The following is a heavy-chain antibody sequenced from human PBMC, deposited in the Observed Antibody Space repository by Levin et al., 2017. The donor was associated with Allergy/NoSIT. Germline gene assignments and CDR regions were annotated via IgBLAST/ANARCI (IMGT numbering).Heavy chain of an antibody. V-gene: IGHV3-48*01. J-gene: IGHJ4*02. D-gene: IGHD4-17*01. CDR3: ARGGHFGDYLAY. CDR1: GFTFSSYS. Sequence: PGGSLRLSCAASGFTFSSYSMNWVRQPPGKGLEWVSYISSSGSTVYYADSVKGRFTISRDNAKNSLYLQMNSLRAEDTAVYYCARGGHFGDYLAYWGQGSLVTVSS. CDR2: ISSSGSTV.